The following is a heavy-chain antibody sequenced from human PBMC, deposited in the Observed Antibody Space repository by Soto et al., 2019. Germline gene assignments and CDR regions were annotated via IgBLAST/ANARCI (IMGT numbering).Heavy chain of an antibody. CDR3: ARITKYYDGSGYYYVIDY. CDR1: GGSISSSNYY. V-gene: IGHV4-39*01. Sequence: PSETLSLTCTVSGGSISSSNYYWGWIRQPPGKGLEWIGSVYYSGSTYYNPSVKSRVTTSVDTSKNQFSLNLSSVTAADTAVYYCARITKYYDGSGYYYVIDYWGRGTLVTVSS. CDR2: VYYSGST. D-gene: IGHD3-22*01. J-gene: IGHJ4*02.